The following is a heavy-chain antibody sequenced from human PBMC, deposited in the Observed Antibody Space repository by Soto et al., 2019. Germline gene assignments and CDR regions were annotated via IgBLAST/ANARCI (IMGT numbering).Heavy chain of an antibody. Sequence: GASVEVSCRASGFTFTSSAVQWVRQARGQRLEWIGWIVVGSGNTNYAQKFQERVTITRDMSTSTAYMELSSLRSEDTAVYYCAADRSPPYSSSSPYYYGMDVWGQGTTVTVSS. CDR1: GFTFTSSA. D-gene: IGHD6-6*01. CDR2: IVVGSGNT. CDR3: AADRSPPYSSSSPYYYGMDV. V-gene: IGHV1-58*01. J-gene: IGHJ6*02.